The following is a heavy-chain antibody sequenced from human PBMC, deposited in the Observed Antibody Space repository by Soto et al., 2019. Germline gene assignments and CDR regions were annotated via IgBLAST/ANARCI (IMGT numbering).Heavy chain of an antibody. Sequence: QLQLQESGPGLVKPSETLSLTCTVSGGSIGSSSYYWGWIRQPPGKGLEWIGSIYYSGSTYYNPSLQSRVTLLVDTSKNQFSLKLSSVTAAATAVHYAERQASSSWAFYYYMDVWGKGTTVTVSS. J-gene: IGHJ6*03. CDR2: IYYSGST. CDR1: GGSIGSSSYY. V-gene: IGHV4-39*01. CDR3: ERQASSSWAFYYYMDV. D-gene: IGHD6-6*01.